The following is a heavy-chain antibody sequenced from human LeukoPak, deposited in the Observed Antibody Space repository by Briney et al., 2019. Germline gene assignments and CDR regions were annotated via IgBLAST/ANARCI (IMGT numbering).Heavy chain of an antibody. Sequence: GGSLRLSCAASGFTFSSYAMHWVRQAPGKGLEWVAVISYDGSNKYYADSVKGRFTISRENSKNTLYLQMHSLRAEDTAVYYVARGTEGIVGATSFSGGGDYWGQGTLVTVSS. CDR3: ARGTEGIVGATSFSGGGDY. V-gene: IGHV3-30*04. CDR1: GFTFSSYA. D-gene: IGHD1-26*01. J-gene: IGHJ4*02. CDR2: ISYDGSNK.